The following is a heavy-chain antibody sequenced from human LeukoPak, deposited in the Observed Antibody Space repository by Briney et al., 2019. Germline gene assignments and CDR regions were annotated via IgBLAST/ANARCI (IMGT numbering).Heavy chain of an antibody. Sequence: GRSLRLSCAASGFTFSSYAMHWVRQAPGKGLEWVAVISYDGSNKYYADSVKGRFTISRDDSKNTLFLQMNSLRAEDTAMYYCARVFPPNWFDPWGQGTLVTVSS. V-gene: IGHV3-30*14. CDR3: ARVFPPNWFDP. CDR1: GFTFSSYA. D-gene: IGHD3-10*02. CDR2: ISYDGSNK. J-gene: IGHJ5*02.